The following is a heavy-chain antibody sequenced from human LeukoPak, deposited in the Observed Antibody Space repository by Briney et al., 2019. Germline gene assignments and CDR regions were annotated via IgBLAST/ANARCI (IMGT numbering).Heavy chain of an antibody. Sequence: ASVKVSCKASGYTFTGYYMHWVRQAPGQGLELMGWINPNSGGTNYAQKFQGRVTMTRDTSISTAYTELSRLRSDDTAVYYCARGGSGWYFNTDYWSQGTLVTVSS. CDR2: INPNSGGT. J-gene: IGHJ4*02. CDR1: GYTFTGYY. V-gene: IGHV1-2*02. D-gene: IGHD6-19*01. CDR3: ARGGSGWYFNTDY.